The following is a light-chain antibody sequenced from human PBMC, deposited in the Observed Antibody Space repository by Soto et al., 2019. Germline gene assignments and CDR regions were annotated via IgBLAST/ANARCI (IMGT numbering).Light chain of an antibody. J-gene: IGKJ5*01. CDR1: QNIGTS. CDR2: DAS. CDR3: QQRSVWPIT. Sequence: EIVLTQSPATLSLSPGARPTLSCMACQNIGTSLVWSQQKPGQSPRIIIYDASHRATGVPARFSVSGSGTDFTLTISRLETEDFAVYYCQQRSVWPITFGQGTRLEIK. V-gene: IGKV3-11*01.